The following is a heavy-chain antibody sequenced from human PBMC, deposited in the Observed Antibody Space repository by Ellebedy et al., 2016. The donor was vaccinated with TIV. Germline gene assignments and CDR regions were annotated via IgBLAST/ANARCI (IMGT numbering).Heavy chain of an antibody. J-gene: IGHJ4*01. CDR3: STLSDTGY. Sequence: PGGSLRPSCAAPGFTFSRHWMHWIPKAPGKGLVWFSRINGDGGFTSHADFVKGRFTISRDNAKNTLYLQMNSLKAEDTAMYYCSTLSDTGYWGHGTLVTVSS. CDR2: INGDGGFT. V-gene: IGHV3-74*01. D-gene: IGHD2-21*02. CDR1: GFTFSRHW.